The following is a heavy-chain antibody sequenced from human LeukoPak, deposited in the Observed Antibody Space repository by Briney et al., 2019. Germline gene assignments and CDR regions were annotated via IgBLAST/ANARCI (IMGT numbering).Heavy chain of an antibody. CDR2: IYYSGST. CDR1: GGSISSSSYY. J-gene: IGHJ3*02. V-gene: IGHV4-39*02. D-gene: IGHD2-15*01. Sequence: SETLSLTCTVSGGSISSSSYYWGWIRQPPGKGLEWIGSIYYSGSTYYNPSLRSRVTISVDTSKNQFSLKLSSVTAADTAVHYCAREGEVAATPSNDAFDIWGQGTMVTVSS. CDR3: AREGEVAATPSNDAFDI.